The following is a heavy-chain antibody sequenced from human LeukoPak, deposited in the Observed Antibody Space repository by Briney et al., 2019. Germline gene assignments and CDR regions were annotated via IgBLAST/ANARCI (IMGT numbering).Heavy chain of an antibody. CDR1: GGSFSGYY. V-gene: IGHV4-34*01. J-gene: IGHJ6*02. D-gene: IGHD2-8*01. CDR3: ARDENGFSGMDV. Sequence: SETLSLTCAVYGGSFSGYYWSWIRQPPGKGLEWIGEINHSGSTNYNPSLKSRVTISVDTSKNQFSLKLSSVTAADTAVYYCARDENGFSGMDVWGQGTTVTVSS. CDR2: INHSGST.